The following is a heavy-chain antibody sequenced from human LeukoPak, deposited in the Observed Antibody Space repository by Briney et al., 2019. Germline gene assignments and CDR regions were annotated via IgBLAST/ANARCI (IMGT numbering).Heavy chain of an antibody. CDR3: VRAAAGTDFNGMDV. CDR2: INHSGST. CDR1: GGSFSGYY. D-gene: IGHD6-13*01. V-gene: IGHV4-34*01. Sequence: SETLSLTCAVYGGSFSGYYWSWIRQPPGKGLEWIGEINHSGSTNYNPSLKSRVTISVDTSKNQFSLKLSSVTAADTAVYYCVRAAAGTDFNGMDVWGQGTTVTVSS. J-gene: IGHJ6*02.